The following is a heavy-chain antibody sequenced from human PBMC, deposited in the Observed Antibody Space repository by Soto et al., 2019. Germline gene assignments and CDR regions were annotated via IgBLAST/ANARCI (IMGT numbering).Heavy chain of an antibody. CDR1: GGSISSGDYY. V-gene: IGHV4-30-4*01. CDR2: IYYSGST. Sequence: QVQLQESGPGLVKPSQTLSLTCTVSGGSISSGDYYWSWIRQPPGKGLEWIGYIYYSGSTYYNPSLKSRVTISVDTSKNQFSLTLSSVTAADTAVYYCARSKYYWSAQRGGFDYWGQGTLVTVSS. J-gene: IGHJ4*02. CDR3: ARSKYYWSAQRGGFDY. D-gene: IGHD3-3*01.